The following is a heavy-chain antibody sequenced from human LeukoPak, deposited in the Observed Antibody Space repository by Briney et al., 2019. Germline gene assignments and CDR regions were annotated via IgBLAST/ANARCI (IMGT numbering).Heavy chain of an antibody. V-gene: IGHV3-48*01. D-gene: IGHD4-11*01. CDR3: ARDQAYSFDY. CDR2: IGSSSSPI. Sequence: GGSLRLSCAASGFTFSAYSMDWVRQAPEKGLEWVSYIGSSSSPIYYADSVKGRFTISRDNAKNSLYLQMDSLRAEDTAVYYCARDQAYSFDYWGQGTLVTVSS. CDR1: GFTFSAYS. J-gene: IGHJ4*02.